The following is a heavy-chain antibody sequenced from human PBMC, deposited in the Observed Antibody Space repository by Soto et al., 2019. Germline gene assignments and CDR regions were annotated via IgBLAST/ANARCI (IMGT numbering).Heavy chain of an antibody. CDR2: ISSSSSTI. D-gene: IGHD3-10*01. J-gene: IGHJ6*02. CDR3: TRDVSVGYYGSESYYNYYSYYGMDV. V-gene: IGHV3-48*01. CDR1: GFTFSSYS. Sequence: PGGSLRLSCAASGFTFSSYSMNWVRQAPGKGLEWVSYISSSSSTIYYADSVKGRFTISRDNAKNSLYLQMNSLRAEDTAVYYCTRDVSVGYYGSESYYNYYSYYGMDVWGQGTTVTVSS.